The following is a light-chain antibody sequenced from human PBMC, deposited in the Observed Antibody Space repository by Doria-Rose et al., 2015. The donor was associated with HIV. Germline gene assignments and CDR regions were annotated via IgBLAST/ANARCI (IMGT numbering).Light chain of an antibody. CDR2: WAS. CDR1: QSLLYTSKNY. Sequence: DIRVTQSPESLGMSLGERATLNCKSNQSLLYTSKNYLAWYQQKPGQPPKLLIYWASTRQSGVPARFSGSGSGTDFTRAISSLEAEDVAVYYCQQYYDTPSFGPGTTVDMK. V-gene: IGKV4-1*01. CDR3: QQYYDTPS. J-gene: IGKJ3*01.